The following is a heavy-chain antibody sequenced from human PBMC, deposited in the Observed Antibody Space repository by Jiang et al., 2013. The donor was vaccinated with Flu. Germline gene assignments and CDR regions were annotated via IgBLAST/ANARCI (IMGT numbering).Heavy chain of an antibody. Sequence: KKPGASVKVSCKASGYTFTSYYMHWVRQAPGQGLEWMGIINPSGGSTSYAQKFQGRVTMTRDTSTSTVYMELSSLRSEDTAVYYCASSTTYCSSTSCYPDYYYYGMDVWGQGTTVTVSS. D-gene: IGHD2-2*01. CDR3: ASSTTYCSSTSCYPDYYYYGMDV. CDR2: INPSGGST. J-gene: IGHJ6*02. CDR1: GYTFTSYY. V-gene: IGHV1-46*01.